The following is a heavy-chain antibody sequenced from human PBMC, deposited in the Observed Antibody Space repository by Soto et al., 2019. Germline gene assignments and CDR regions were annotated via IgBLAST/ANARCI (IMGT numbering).Heavy chain of an antibody. CDR3: ASSVYGCSSTSCYGVYFDS. Sequence: QVQLVQSGAEVKKPGASVKVSCKASGYTFTSYGISWVRQAPGQGLEWMGWISAYNGNTNHAQKLQGRVTMTTDTSTSTAYMELRSLRSDDTAVYYCASSVYGCSSTSCYGVYFDSWGQGTLVTVSS. D-gene: IGHD2-2*01. J-gene: IGHJ4*02. CDR1: GYTFTSYG. V-gene: IGHV1-18*01. CDR2: ISAYNGNT.